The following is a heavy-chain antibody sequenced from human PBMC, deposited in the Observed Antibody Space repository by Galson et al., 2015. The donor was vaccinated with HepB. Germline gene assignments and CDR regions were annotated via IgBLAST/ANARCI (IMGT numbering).Heavy chain of an antibody. CDR2: IYSGGST. J-gene: IGHJ4*02. V-gene: IGHV3-66*01. CDR3: ARNGPRHYYGSGSYYYFDY. Sequence: SLRLSCAASGFTVSSNYMSWVRQAPGKGLEWVSVIYSGGSTYYADSVKGRFTISRDNSKNTLYLQMNSLRAEDTAVYYCARNGPRHYYGSGSYYYFDYWGQGTLVTVSS. CDR1: GFTVSSNY. D-gene: IGHD3-10*01.